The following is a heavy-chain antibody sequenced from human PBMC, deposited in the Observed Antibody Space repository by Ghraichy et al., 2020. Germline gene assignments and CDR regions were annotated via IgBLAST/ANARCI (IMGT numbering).Heavy chain of an antibody. Sequence: ASVKVSCKASGYTFTGYYIHWVRLAPGQGLEWMGWINPNSGDTNSARNFQGRVTMTSDTSISTAYMELSRLRSDDTAVYYCAREPITMVRGLMGFDPWGQGTLVTVSS. V-gene: IGHV1-2*02. CDR3: AREPITMVRGLMGFDP. D-gene: IGHD3-10*01. CDR1: GYTFTGYY. CDR2: INPNSGDT. J-gene: IGHJ5*02.